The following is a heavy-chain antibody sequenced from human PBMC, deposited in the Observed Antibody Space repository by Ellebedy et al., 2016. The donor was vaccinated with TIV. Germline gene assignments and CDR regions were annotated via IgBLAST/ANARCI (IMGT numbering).Heavy chain of an antibody. CDR1: GVSVSSRNW. V-gene: IGHV4-4*02. CDR2: IFHSGRT. CDR3: ARNVWFGELSDPFYFDY. Sequence: SETLSLXSAVSGVSVSSRNWGSWVRQPPGKGLEWIGEIFHSGRTNYNPSLKSRVTISVDKSKNEISLRLTSVAAADTAVYYCARNVWFGELSDPFYFDYWGQGRLVTVSS. J-gene: IGHJ4*02. D-gene: IGHD3-10*01.